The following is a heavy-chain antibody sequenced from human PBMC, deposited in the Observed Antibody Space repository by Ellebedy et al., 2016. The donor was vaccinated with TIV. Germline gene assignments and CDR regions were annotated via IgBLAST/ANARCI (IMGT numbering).Heavy chain of an antibody. Sequence: GGSLRLSCAASGFTFSRYWMNWVRQAPGKGLEWVANIKQDGSEKYYVDSVKGRFTISRDNAKNSLYLQMNSLRAEDTAVYFCARLVAIIAVKSLDYWGQGTLVTVSS. V-gene: IGHV3-7*03. CDR2: IKQDGSEK. CDR1: GFTFSRYW. D-gene: IGHD6-19*01. J-gene: IGHJ4*02. CDR3: ARLVAIIAVKSLDY.